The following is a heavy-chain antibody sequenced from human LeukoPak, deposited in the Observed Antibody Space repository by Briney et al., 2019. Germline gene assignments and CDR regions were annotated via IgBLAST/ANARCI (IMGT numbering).Heavy chain of an antibody. CDR2: IYHSGST. CDR1: GGSISSGGYS. V-gene: IGHV4-30-2*01. D-gene: IGHD3-10*01. CDR3: MRGTMIRGVSL. J-gene: IGHJ4*02. Sequence: SQTLSLTCAVSGGSISSGGYSWSWIRQPPGKGLEWIGYIYHSGSTYYNPSLKSRVTISVDTSKNQFSLKLSSVTAADTAVYYCMRGTMIRGVSLWGQGTLVTVSS.